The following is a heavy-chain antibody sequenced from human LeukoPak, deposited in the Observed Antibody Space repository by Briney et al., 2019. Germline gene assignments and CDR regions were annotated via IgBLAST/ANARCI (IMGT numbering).Heavy chain of an antibody. D-gene: IGHD3-22*01. CDR2: INPNSGGT. V-gene: IGHV1-2*02. CDR1: GYTFTGYY. Sequence: ASVKVSCKASGYTFTGYYMHWVRQAPGQGLEWMGWINPNSGGTNYAQKFQGRVTMTRDTSISTAYMELSGLTSDDTAVYFCATYYSDTSARDWGQGTLVTVSS. CDR3: ATYYSDTSARD. J-gene: IGHJ4*02.